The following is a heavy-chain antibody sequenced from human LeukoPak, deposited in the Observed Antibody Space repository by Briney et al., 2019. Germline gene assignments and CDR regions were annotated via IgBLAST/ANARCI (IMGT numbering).Heavy chain of an antibody. CDR3: ARVPPPYDSSGYPDY. Sequence: SETLSLTCTVSGGSISSSSYYWGWIRQPPGKGLEWIGSIYYSGSTYYNPSLKSRVTISVDTSKNQFPLKLSSVTAADTAVYYCARVPPPYDSSGYPDYWGQGTLVTVSS. CDR1: GGSISSSSYY. D-gene: IGHD3-22*01. CDR2: IYYSGST. J-gene: IGHJ4*02. V-gene: IGHV4-39*01.